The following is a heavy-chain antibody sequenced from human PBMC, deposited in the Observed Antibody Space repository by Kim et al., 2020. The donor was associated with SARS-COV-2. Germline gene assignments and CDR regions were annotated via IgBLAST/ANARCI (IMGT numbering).Heavy chain of an antibody. Sequence: GGSLRLSCAASGFTFSSYAMSWVRQAPGKGLEWVSAISGSGGSTYYADSVKGRFTISRDNSKNTLYLQMNSLRAEDTAVYYCAKDGEFGQYYDILTGYYSSYWGQGTLVTVSS. CDR2: ISGSGGST. V-gene: IGHV3-23*01. J-gene: IGHJ4*02. CDR1: GFTFSSYA. CDR3: AKDGEFGQYYDILTGYYSSY. D-gene: IGHD3-9*01.